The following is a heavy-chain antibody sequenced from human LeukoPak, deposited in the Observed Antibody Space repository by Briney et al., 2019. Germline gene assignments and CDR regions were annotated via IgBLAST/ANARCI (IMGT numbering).Heavy chain of an antibody. CDR2: IYYSGST. Sequence: PSETLSPTCTVSGGSISSGGYYWSRIRQHPGTGLEWIGYIYYSGSTYYNPSLKSRVTISVDTSKNQFSLKLSSVTAADTAVYYCALLGTLLDAFDIWGQGTMVTVSS. CDR3: ALLGTLLDAFDI. CDR1: GGSISSGGYY. D-gene: IGHD7-27*01. J-gene: IGHJ3*02. V-gene: IGHV4-31*03.